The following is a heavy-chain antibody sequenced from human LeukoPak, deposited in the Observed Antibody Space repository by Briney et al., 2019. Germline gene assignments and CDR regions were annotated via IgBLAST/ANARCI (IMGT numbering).Heavy chain of an antibody. J-gene: IGHJ4*02. CDR1: GGSFSGYY. D-gene: IGHD2-15*01. CDR2: INHSGST. V-gene: IGHV4-34*01. Sequence: SETLSLTCAVYGGSFSGYYWSWIRQPPGKGLEWIGEINHSGSTNYNPSLKSRVTISVDTSKNQFSLKLSSVTAADTAVYYCAREAEDTHFDYWGQGTLVTVSS. CDR3: AREAEDTHFDY.